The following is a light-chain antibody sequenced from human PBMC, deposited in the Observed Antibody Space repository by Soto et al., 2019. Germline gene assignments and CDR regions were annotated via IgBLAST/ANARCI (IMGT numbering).Light chain of an antibody. CDR1: SSDVGGYNY. V-gene: IGLV2-8*01. CDR2: EVT. Sequence: QSALTQPPSASGSPGQSVTISCTGTSSDVGGYNYVSWYQQYPGRAPKLMIYEVTTRPSGVPDRFSGSKSGNTASLTFSGLQAEDEADYYCSSYAASNNFYFVFGGGTKLTVL. CDR3: SSYAASNNFYFV. J-gene: IGLJ3*02.